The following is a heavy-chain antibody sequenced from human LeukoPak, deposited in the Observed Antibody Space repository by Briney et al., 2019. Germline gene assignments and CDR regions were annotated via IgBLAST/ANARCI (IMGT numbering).Heavy chain of an antibody. V-gene: IGHV3-48*03. D-gene: IGHD3-10*01. CDR3: ARGRYYYGSGSYSPSNWFDP. CDR1: GFTFSSYE. Sequence: GGSLRLSCAASGFTFSSYETNWARQAPGKGLEWVSYISSSGSTIYYADSVKGRFTISRDNAKNSLYLQMNSLRAEDTAVYYCARGRYYYGSGSYSPSNWFDPWGQGTLVTVSS. J-gene: IGHJ5*02. CDR2: ISSSGSTI.